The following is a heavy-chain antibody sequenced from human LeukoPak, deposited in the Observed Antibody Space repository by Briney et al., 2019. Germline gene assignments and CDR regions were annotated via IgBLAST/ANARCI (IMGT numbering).Heavy chain of an antibody. Sequence: SETLSLTCTVPGGSISSGGYYWSWIRQHPGKGLEWIGYIYYSGSTYYNPSLKSRVTISVDTSKNQFSLKLSSVTAADTAVYYCARGHYGDYVPFDYWGQGTLVTVSS. CDR3: ARGHYGDYVPFDY. CDR2: IYYSGST. V-gene: IGHV4-31*03. D-gene: IGHD4-17*01. CDR1: GGSISSGGYY. J-gene: IGHJ4*02.